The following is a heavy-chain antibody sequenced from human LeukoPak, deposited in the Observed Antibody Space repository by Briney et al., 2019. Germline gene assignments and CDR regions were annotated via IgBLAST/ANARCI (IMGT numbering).Heavy chain of an antibody. Sequence: GGSLRLSCAASGFTFSSYVMTWVRQAPGKGLEWVSAISGSGGSTYYANSVKGRFTISRDNSKNTLYLQMNSLRAEDTAVYYCAKGPGYSSGWYPTYYFDYWGQGTLVTVSS. CDR1: GFTFSSYV. CDR2: ISGSGGST. J-gene: IGHJ4*02. D-gene: IGHD6-19*01. CDR3: AKGPGYSSGWYPTYYFDY. V-gene: IGHV3-23*01.